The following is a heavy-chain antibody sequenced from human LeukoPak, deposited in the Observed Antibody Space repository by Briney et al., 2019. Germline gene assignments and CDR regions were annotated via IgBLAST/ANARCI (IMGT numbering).Heavy chain of an antibody. CDR3: GRDFRDSLDY. Sequence: ASVKVSCKASGYTFTSYYMHWVRQAPGQGLEWMGWINPDSGGTNFAQKFQGRVTMTRDTSISTAYMELSRLRSDDTAVYYCGRDFRDSLDYWGQGTLVTVSS. CDR2: INPDSGGT. J-gene: IGHJ4*02. V-gene: IGHV1-2*02. CDR1: GYTFTSYY.